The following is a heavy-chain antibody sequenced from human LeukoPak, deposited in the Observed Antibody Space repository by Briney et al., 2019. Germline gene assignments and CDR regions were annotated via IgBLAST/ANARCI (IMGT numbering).Heavy chain of an antibody. CDR3: ARDFDSSGYYHDHTFDY. CDR1: GYTFTSYG. J-gene: IGHJ4*02. Sequence: GASVKVSCKASGYTFTSYGISWVRQAPGQGLEWMGWISAYNGNTNYAQKLQGRVTMTTDTSTSTAYMELRSLGSDDTAVYYCARDFDSSGYYHDHTFDYWGQGTLVTVSS. V-gene: IGHV1-18*01. CDR2: ISAYNGNT. D-gene: IGHD3-22*01.